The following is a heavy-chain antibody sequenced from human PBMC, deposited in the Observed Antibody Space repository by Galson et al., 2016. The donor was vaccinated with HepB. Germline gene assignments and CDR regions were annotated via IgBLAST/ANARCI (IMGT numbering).Heavy chain of an antibody. CDR2: INPSGGGT. CDR1: GYAFTSYY. J-gene: IGHJ4*02. CDR3: ARDLYGSGTYYNVGDY. Sequence: SCKASGYAFTSYYMHWVRQAPGQGLEWMGIINPSGGGTKYAQKFQGRLTMTRDTSTSTVYMDLSSLRSEDTAVYYCARDLYGSGTYYNVGDYWGQGTLVTVSS. D-gene: IGHD3-10*01. V-gene: IGHV1-46*01.